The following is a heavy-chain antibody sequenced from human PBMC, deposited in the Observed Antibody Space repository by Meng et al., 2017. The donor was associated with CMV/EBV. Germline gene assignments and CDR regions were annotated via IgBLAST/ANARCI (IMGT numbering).Heavy chain of an antibody. D-gene: IGHD3-9*01. CDR3: ARQYYDILTGYYNVTGVFDY. CDR2: IKQDGSEK. V-gene: IGHV3-7*01. CDR1: GFTFSSYW. Sequence: GGSLRLSCAASGFTFSSYWMSWVRQAPGKGLEWVANIKQDGSEKYYVDSVKGRFTISRDNAKNSLYLQMNSLRAEDTAVYYCARQYYDILTGYYNVTGVFDYWGQGTLVTVSS. J-gene: IGHJ4*02.